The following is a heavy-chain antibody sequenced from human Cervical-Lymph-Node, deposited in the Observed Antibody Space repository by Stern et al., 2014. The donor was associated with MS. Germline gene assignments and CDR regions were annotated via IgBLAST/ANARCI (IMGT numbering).Heavy chain of an antibody. Sequence: EVQLVESGGGLVKPGESLRLSCTASGMTFSNAWMSWVRQAPGKGLEWVGRIKSKIEGETTEYGAPVKGRFPISRDDSKNTLYLHINSLKTEDTAMYYCTTSLSVWHRGYWGQGTLVTVSS. J-gene: IGHJ4*02. CDR1: GMTFSNAW. V-gene: IGHV3-15*01. CDR3: TTSLSVWHRGY. CDR2: IKSKIEGETT. D-gene: IGHD1-26*01.